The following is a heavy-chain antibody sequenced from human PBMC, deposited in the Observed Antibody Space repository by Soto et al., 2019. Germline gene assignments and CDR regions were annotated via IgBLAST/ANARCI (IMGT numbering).Heavy chain of an antibody. D-gene: IGHD2-2*01. CDR2: VSGNNGSS. CDR3: VRDQKYFRVNGNWFDS. Sequence: ASVKVSCKASGYTSADFGISGVRQAPGQGLEWMGWVSGNNGSSNPAPKVQGRITMTLDTSTGVSYMALRSLRSDDTAIYYCVRDQKYFRVNGNWFDSWGQGTLVTVSS. J-gene: IGHJ5*01. CDR1: GYTSADFG. V-gene: IGHV1-18*04.